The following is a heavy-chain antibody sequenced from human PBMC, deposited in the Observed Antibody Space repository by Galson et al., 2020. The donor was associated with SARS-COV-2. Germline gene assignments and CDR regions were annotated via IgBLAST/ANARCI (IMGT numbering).Heavy chain of an antibody. CDR3: ARVRYYDSSGFDY. V-gene: IGHV4-59*13. CDR1: GGSISSYY. J-gene: IGHJ4*02. Sequence: SETLSLTCTVSGGSISSYYWSWIRQPPGKGLEWIGYIYYRGSTNYNPSLKSRVTISVDTSKNQFSLKLGSVTAADTAVYYCARVRYYDSSGFDYWGQGTLVTVSS. CDR2: IYYRGST. D-gene: IGHD3-22*01.